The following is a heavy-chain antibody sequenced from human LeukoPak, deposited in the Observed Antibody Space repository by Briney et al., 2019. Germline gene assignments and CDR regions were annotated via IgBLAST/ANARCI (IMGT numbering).Heavy chain of an antibody. CDR2: IIPIFGTA. CDR1: GYTFTSYG. J-gene: IGHJ1*01. Sequence: ASVKVSCKASGYTFTSYGISWVRQAPGQGLEWMGGIIPIFGTANYAQKFQGRVTITADESTSTAYMELSSLRSEDTAVYYCARGPPVDMVRGVPEYFQHWGQGTLVTVSS. D-gene: IGHD3-10*01. V-gene: IGHV1-69*13. CDR3: ARGPPVDMVRGVPEYFQH.